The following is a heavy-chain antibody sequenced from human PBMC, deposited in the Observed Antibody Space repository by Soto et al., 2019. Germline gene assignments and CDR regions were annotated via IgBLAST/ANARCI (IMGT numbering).Heavy chain of an antibody. D-gene: IGHD6-13*01. Sequence: SQTLSLTCAISGDSVSSNRATWNWFRQSPSRGLEWLGRTYYISKWYHDYAVSLNGRGTINPDTSQNQFSLHLTSVTPEDTAVYYCGRLVGNSWIDYWGQGTLVTVSS. CDR1: GDSVSSNRAT. CDR3: GRLVGNSWIDY. CDR2: TYYISKWYH. V-gene: IGHV6-1*01. J-gene: IGHJ4*02.